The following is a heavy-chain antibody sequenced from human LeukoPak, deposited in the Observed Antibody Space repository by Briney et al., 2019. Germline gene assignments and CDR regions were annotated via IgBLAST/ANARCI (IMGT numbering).Heavy chain of an antibody. V-gene: IGHV1-69*13. CDR2: IIPIFGTA. Sequence: GASVMVSCKAAGGNFSSYVIGWVRQAPGQGLEWMGGIIPIFGTANYAQKFQGRVTITADESTSTAYMELSSLRSEDTAAYYCARGYCSGGSCFNWFDPWGQGTLVTVSS. D-gene: IGHD2-15*01. CDR3: ARGYCSGGSCFNWFDP. J-gene: IGHJ5*02. CDR1: GGNFSSYV.